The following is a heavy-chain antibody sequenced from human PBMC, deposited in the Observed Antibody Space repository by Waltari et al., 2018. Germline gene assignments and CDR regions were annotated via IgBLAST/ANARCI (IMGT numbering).Heavy chain of an antibody. CDR3: ARDSRRGVVVRVF. CDR1: GFAFNIYT. D-gene: IGHD2-15*01. V-gene: IGHV3-30-3*01. J-gene: IGHJ4*02. CDR2: ISHDGSNR. Sequence: QVQLVESGGGVVQPGRSLRLSCTTSGFAFNIYTLHWVRQAPGKGLEWVELISHDGSNRYYADSVKGRFTISRDDSQSTLYLQMDSLNSDDTGVYYCARDSRRGVVVRVFWGQGTLVTVSS.